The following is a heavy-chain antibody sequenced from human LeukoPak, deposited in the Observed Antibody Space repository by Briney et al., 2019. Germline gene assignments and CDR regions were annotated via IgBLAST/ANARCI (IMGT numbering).Heavy chain of an antibody. J-gene: IGHJ3*02. CDR2: IYYRGNT. Sequence: SETLSLTCTVSGGSISSFYWSWIRQPPGKGLEWIGYIYYRGNTQYNPSLKSRVTISVDTSKNQFSLKLSSVTAADTAVYYCARHLMRVYGDYADDAFDIWGQGTMVTVSS. D-gene: IGHD4-17*01. CDR3: ARHLMRVYGDYADDAFDI. CDR1: GGSISSFY. V-gene: IGHV4-59*08.